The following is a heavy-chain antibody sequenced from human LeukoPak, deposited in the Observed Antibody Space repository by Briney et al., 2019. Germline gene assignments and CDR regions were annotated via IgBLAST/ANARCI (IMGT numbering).Heavy chain of an antibody. CDR3: ARESRGGYCSSTSCSPYNWFDP. Sequence: GGSLRLSCAASGFTVSSNYMSWVRQAPGKGLEWVSVIYSGGSTYYADSVKGRFTISRDNSKNTLYLQMNSLRAEDTAVYYCARESRGGYCSSTSCSPYNWFDPWGRGALVTVSS. D-gene: IGHD2-2*01. CDR1: GFTVSSNY. CDR2: IYSGGST. V-gene: IGHV3-66*01. J-gene: IGHJ5*02.